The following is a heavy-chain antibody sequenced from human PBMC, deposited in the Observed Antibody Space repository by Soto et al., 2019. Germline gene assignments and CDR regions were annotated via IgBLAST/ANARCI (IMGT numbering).Heavy chain of an antibody. D-gene: IGHD3-10*01. J-gene: IGHJ4*02. V-gene: IGHV3-30-3*01. CDR3: ARGQAGVRGVIIVY. CDR1: GFTFSSYA. Sequence: QVQLVESGGGVVQPGRSLRLSCAASGFTFSSYAMHWVRQAPGKGLEWVAVISYDGSNKYYADSVKGRFNISRDNSKNTLYLQMNSLRAEDTAVYYCARGQAGVRGVIIVYWGQGTLVTVSS. CDR2: ISYDGSNK.